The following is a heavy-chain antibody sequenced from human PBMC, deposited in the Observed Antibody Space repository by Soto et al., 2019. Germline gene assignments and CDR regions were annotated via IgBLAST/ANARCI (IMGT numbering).Heavy chain of an antibody. J-gene: IGHJ3*02. CDR1: GGTFSSYA. D-gene: IGHD3-3*01. V-gene: IGHV1-69*13. CDR2: IIPIFGTA. Sequence: EASVKVSCKASGGTFSSYAISWVRQAPGQGLEWMGGIIPIFGTANYAQKFQGRVTITADESTSTAYMELSSLRSEDTAVYYCARGNYDFWSGYYTILGAFDIWGQGTMVTVSS. CDR3: ARGNYDFWSGYYTILGAFDI.